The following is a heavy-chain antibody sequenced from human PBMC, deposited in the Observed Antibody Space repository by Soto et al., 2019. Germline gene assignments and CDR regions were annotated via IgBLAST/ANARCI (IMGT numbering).Heavy chain of an antibody. CDR1: GGSIRSGTHY. V-gene: IGHV4-39*07. CDR2: IYSSGST. CDR3: ARVSGSDYYGMDV. Sequence: SETLSLTCNVSGGSIRSGTHYWAWIRQPPGKGLEWIGSIYSSGSTNYNPSLKSRVTISVDKSKHQFSLKLSSVTAADTAVYFCARVSGSDYYGMDVWGQGTTVTVSS. J-gene: IGHJ6*02. D-gene: IGHD1-26*01.